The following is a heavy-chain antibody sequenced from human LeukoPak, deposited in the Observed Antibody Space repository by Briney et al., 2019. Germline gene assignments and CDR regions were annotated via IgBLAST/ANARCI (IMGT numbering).Heavy chain of an antibody. J-gene: IGHJ4*02. Sequence: GASVKVSCKASGGTFSSYAISWVRQAPGQGLEWMGGIIPIFGTANYAQKFQDRVTITADESTSTAYMELSRLRSDDTAVYYCARGHDRYSSSWYRSVYWGQGTLVTVSS. CDR2: IIPIFGTA. CDR3: ARGHDRYSSSWYRSVY. CDR1: GGTFSSYA. V-gene: IGHV1-69*01. D-gene: IGHD6-13*01.